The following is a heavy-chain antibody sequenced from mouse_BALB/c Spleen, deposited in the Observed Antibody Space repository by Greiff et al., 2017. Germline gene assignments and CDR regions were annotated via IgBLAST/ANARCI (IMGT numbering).Heavy chain of an antibody. Sequence: QVQLQQPGAELVKPGASVKLSCKASGYTFTSYWMHWVKQRPGQGLEWIGEINPSNGRTNYNEKFKSKATLTVDKSSSTAYMQLSSLTSEDSAVYYCARWDYGSSYWYFDVWGAGTTVTVAS. V-gene: IGHV1S81*02. CDR3: ARWDYGSSYWYFDV. CDR1: GYTFTSYW. D-gene: IGHD1-1*01. J-gene: IGHJ1*01. CDR2: INPSNGRT.